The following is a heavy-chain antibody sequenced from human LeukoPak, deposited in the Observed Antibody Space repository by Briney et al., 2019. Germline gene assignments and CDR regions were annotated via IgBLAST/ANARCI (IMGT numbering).Heavy chain of an antibody. V-gene: IGHV1-18*01. D-gene: IGHD3-9*01. CDR3: ARDYRDILTGSLPAFDI. J-gene: IGHJ3*02. Sequence: ASVNVSCKASAYTFTSYGISWVRHAPGQGLGLMGWISAYNGNTNYAHKLQGRVTMTTDTSTSTAYMELRSLRSDDTAVYYCARDYRDILTGSLPAFDIWGQGTMVTVSS. CDR2: ISAYNGNT. CDR1: AYTFTSYG.